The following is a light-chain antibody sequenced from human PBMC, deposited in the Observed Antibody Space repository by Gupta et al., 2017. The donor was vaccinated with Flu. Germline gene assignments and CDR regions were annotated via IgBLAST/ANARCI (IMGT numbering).Light chain of an antibody. CDR2: GVT. CDR3: CSYAGTFTFV. V-gene: IGLV2-11*01. J-gene: IGLJ3*02. CDR1: NSEVGNYDY. Sequence: TNSEVGNYDYVSWYQQHPGKAPKLILYGVTERPSGVPARFSGSKSGNTASLTISGLQAEDEASYYCCSYAGTFTFVFGGGTKVAVL.